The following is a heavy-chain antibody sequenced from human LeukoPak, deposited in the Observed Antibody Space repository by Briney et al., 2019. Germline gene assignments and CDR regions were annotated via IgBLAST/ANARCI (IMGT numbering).Heavy chain of an antibody. CDR1: GGSISSCY. D-gene: IGHD3-10*01. J-gene: IGHJ4*02. V-gene: IGHV4-59*12. CDR2: IYYSGST. Sequence: SETLSLTCTVSGGSISSCYWSWIRQPPGKGLEWIGYIYYSGSTNYNPSLKSRVTISVDTSKNQFSLKLSSVTAADTAVYYCARGPYGSGSYLIDYWGQGTLVTVSS. CDR3: ARGPYGSGSYLIDY.